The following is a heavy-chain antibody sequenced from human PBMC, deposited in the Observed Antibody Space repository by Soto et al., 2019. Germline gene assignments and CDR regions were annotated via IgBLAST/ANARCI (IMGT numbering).Heavy chain of an antibody. Sequence: GASVKVSCKASGYTFTGYYMHWVRQAPGQGLEWMGWINPNSGGTNYAQKFQGRVTMTRDTSISTAYMELSRLRSDDTAVYYCARGPGSGYYLGEFDYWGQGTLVTVSS. CDR3: ARGPGSGYYLGEFDY. CDR1: GYTFTGYY. J-gene: IGHJ4*02. D-gene: IGHD3-22*01. V-gene: IGHV1-2*02. CDR2: INPNSGGT.